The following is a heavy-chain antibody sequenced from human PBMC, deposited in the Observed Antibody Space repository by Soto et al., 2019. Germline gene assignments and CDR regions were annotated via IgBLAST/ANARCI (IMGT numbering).Heavy chain of an antibody. CDR3: ARGTTFGYFDY. CDR2: ISNDGNSE. CDR1: GFIFRSFV. V-gene: IGHV3-30-3*01. D-gene: IGHD2-2*03. Sequence: VGSLRLSCAASGFIFRSFVMHWVRQAPGKGLEWVALISNDGNSEYYADSVKGRFTISRDNYKKTLFVQMNSLRSEDTAVYYCARGTTFGYFDYWGQGALVTVSS. J-gene: IGHJ4*02.